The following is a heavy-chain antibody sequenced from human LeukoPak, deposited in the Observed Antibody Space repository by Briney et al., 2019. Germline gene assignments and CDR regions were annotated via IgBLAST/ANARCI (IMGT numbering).Heavy chain of an antibody. Sequence: SETLSLTCTVSGGSISSYYWSWIRHPPGKGLEWIGYIYYSGSTNYNPSLKSRVTISVDTSKNQFSLKLSSVTAADTAVYYCARHRIHSSGWYPWGQGTLVTVSS. CDR1: GGSISSYY. CDR2: IYYSGST. V-gene: IGHV4-59*08. J-gene: IGHJ5*02. CDR3: ARHRIHSSGWYP. D-gene: IGHD6-19*01.